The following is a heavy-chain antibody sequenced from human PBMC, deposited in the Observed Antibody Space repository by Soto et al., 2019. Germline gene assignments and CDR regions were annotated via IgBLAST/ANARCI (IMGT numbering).Heavy chain of an antibody. CDR1: GFTFSSYS. Sequence: EVQLVESGGGLVQPGGSLRLTCAASGFTFSSYSMTWVRQAPGKGLGWISFISGAGDIIFYADSLKGRFTISRDNARDSLYLQMHSLRDEDTAIYYCAREGTYGGDWFAYWGQGILVTVSS. J-gene: IGHJ5*01. CDR3: AREGTYGGDWFAY. D-gene: IGHD2-21*01. V-gene: IGHV3-48*02. CDR2: ISGAGDII.